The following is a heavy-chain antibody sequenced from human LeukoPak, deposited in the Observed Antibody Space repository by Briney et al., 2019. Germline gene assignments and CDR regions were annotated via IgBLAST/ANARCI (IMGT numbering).Heavy chain of an antibody. CDR1: GYTFTSYA. V-gene: IGHV1-8*01. CDR3: ARTPPIKRIKIFGMGTQYYFDY. Sequence: ASVKVSCKASGYTFTSYAINWVRQATGQGLEWMGWMNPNSGNTGYAQTFQGRVTMTRNTSISTVYKELSHLRAEDTALYDYARTPPIKRIKIFGMGTQYYFDYWGQGTLVTVSS. CDR2: MNPNSGNT. J-gene: IGHJ4*02. D-gene: IGHD3-3*01.